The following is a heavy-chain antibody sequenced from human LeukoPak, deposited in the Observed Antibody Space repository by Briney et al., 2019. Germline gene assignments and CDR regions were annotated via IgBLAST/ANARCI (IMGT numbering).Heavy chain of an antibody. CDR2: IGSSSSYI. J-gene: IGHJ4*02. CDR1: GLTFSSYS. Sequence: PGGSLRLSCAASGLTFSSYSMNWVRQAPGTGLGWFSSIGSSSSYIYYADSVKGRFTISRGNAKNSLYLQMNSLRVDDTAVYYCAKHLWRDLVSFGEGYYFGYWGQGTLVTVSS. V-gene: IGHV3-21*04. CDR3: AKHLWRDLVSFGEGYYFGY. D-gene: IGHD3-10*01.